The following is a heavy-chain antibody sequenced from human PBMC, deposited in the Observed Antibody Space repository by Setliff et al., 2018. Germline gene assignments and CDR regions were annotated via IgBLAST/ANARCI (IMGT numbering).Heavy chain of an antibody. J-gene: IGHJ6*03. V-gene: IGHV5-51*01. D-gene: IGHD6-19*01. CDR3: ARQIGSSLSHFYYYMDV. CDR2: IYPDDSDT. Sequence: PGESLKISCKGSGYNFASYWIAWVRRMPGKGLEWMGIIYPDDSDTRYSPSFQGQVTISADKSISTAYLQWSSLKASDTAMYYCARQIGSSLSHFYYYMDVWGKGTTVTVS. CDR1: GYNFASYW.